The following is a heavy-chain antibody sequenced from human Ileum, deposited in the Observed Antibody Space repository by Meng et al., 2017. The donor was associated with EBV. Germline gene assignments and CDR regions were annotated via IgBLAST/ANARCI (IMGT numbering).Heavy chain of an antibody. CDR1: GYTFTGYY. D-gene: IGHD3/OR15-3a*01. CDR3: ASRPGFNIGPFDF. V-gene: IGHV1-2*02. CDR2: INTDNGET. Sequence: VQLVEAGGEVKKPGDSMKVSCKASGYTFTGYYMHWVRQAPGQGLEWMGWINTDNGETEFSQKFQGRVTITRDTSATTAYMELISLRSEDTAVYYCASRPGFNIGPFDFWGQGTLVTVSS. J-gene: IGHJ4*02.